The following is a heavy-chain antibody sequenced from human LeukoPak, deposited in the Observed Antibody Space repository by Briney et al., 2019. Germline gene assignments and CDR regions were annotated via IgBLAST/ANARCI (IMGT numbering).Heavy chain of an antibody. CDR1: GFTFSTYS. CDR2: INIRNTTI. V-gene: IGHV3-48*04. D-gene: IGHD6-13*01. J-gene: IGHJ6*03. Sequence: GGSLRLSCAASGFTFSTYSMNWVRQAPGKGLEWVSYINIRNTTIYYADSVKGRFTISRDNAKNSLYLQMNSLRAEDTALYHCAREGSSSPYYYYYYMDVWGKGTTVTISS. CDR3: AREGSSSPYYYYYYMDV.